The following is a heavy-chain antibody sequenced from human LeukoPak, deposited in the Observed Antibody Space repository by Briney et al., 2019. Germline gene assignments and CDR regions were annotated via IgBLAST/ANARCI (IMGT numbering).Heavy chain of an antibody. D-gene: IGHD2-8*02. J-gene: IGHJ4*02. Sequence: SETLSLTCAVSGYSIISDYNWGWIRQPPGKGLEWIGSIYHSGSTHYNPSLKSRVTISVDTSKNQFFLKVTSVTAADTAVYYCARQSGVSGGADESDYWGQGTLVTVSS. CDR2: IYHSGST. CDR3: ARQSGVSGGADESDY. V-gene: IGHV4-38-2*01. CDR1: GYSIISDYN.